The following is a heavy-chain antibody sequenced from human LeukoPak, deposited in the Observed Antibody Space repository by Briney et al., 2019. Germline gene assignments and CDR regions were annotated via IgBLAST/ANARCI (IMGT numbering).Heavy chain of an antibody. Sequence: SSETLSLTCTVSGGSISSYYWSRIRQPPGKGLEWIGYIYYSGSTNYNPSLKSRVTISVDTSKNQFSLKLSSVTAADTAVYYCARPHYYGSGSCYGSSAFDIWGQGTMVTVSS. CDR1: GGSISSYY. CDR2: IYYSGST. V-gene: IGHV4-59*01. D-gene: IGHD3-10*01. J-gene: IGHJ3*02. CDR3: ARPHYYGSGSCYGSSAFDI.